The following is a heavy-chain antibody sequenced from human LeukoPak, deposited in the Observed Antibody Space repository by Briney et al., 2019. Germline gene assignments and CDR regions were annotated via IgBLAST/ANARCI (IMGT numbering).Heavy chain of an antibody. Sequence: GGSLRLSCAASGFTFRAYAMHWVRQAPGKGLEWLAAISNDGTIQYYADSVKGRFTISRDNSRNIMNLQTDSLRPEDTALYYCARAMVRGVIPYWGQGTLVTVSS. CDR1: GFTFRAYA. J-gene: IGHJ4*02. D-gene: IGHD3-10*01. CDR2: ISNDGTIQ. CDR3: ARAMVRGVIPY. V-gene: IGHV3-30*04.